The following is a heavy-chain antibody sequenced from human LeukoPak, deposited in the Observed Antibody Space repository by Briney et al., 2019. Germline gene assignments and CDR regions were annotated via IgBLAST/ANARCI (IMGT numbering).Heavy chain of an antibody. V-gene: IGHV4-59*08. Sequence: PSETLSLTCTVSGGSISSFYWSWIRQPPEKGLEWIGHIYYSGTNYNPSLKSRVTISVDTSKNQFSLRLSSVTAADTAVYYCARRRGNGGDDHFDYWGQGTLVTVSS. CDR3: ARRRGNGGDDHFDY. D-gene: IGHD2-21*02. CDR1: GGSISSFY. J-gene: IGHJ4*02. CDR2: IYYSGT.